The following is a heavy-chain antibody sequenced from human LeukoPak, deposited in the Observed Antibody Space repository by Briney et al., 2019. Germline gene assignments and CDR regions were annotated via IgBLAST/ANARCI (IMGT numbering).Heavy chain of an antibody. D-gene: IGHD6-19*01. CDR2: IYYSGST. V-gene: IGHV4-59*12. CDR3: ARTVAGKLVFAY. J-gene: IGHJ4*02. Sequence: SETLSLTCTVSGGSISYYWSWIRQPPGKGLEWIGYIYYSGSTNYNPSLKSRVTISVDTSKKQFSLKLSSVTAADTAIYYCARTVAGKLVFAYWGQGTLVTVSS. CDR1: GGSISYY.